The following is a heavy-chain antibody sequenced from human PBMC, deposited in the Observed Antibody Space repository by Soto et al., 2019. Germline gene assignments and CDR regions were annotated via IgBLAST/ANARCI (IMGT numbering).Heavy chain of an antibody. CDR1: GGSISSGGYY. CDR2: IYYSGST. J-gene: IGHJ4*02. Sequence: PSETLSLTCTVSGGSISSGGYYWSWIRQHPGKGLEWIGYIYYSGSTYYNPSLKSRVTISVDTSKNQFSLKLSSVTAADTAVYYCARVEVGFLGSDYWGQGTLVTVSS. D-gene: IGHD3-10*01. CDR3: ARVEVGFLGSDY. V-gene: IGHV4-31*03.